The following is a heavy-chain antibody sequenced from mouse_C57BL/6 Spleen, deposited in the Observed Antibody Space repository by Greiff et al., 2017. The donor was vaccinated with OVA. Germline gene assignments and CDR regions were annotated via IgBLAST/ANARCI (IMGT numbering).Heavy chain of an antibody. V-gene: IGHV1-82*01. CDR2: IYPGDGDT. D-gene: IGHD2-4*01. J-gene: IGHJ3*01. CDR3: ARGGNYDYDWFAY. Sequence: QVQLKESGPELVKPGASVKISCKASGYAFSSSWMNWVKQRPGKGLEWIGRIYPGDGDTNYNGKFKGKATLTADKSSSTAYMQLSSLTSEDSAVYFCARGGNYDYDWFAYWGQGTLVTVSA. CDR1: GYAFSSSW.